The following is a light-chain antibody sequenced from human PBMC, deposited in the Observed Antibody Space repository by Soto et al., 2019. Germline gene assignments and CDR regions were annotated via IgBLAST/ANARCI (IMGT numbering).Light chain of an antibody. CDR2: KVS. Sequence: QSVLTQPASVSGSPGQSITISCTGTSDDVGAYNLVSWYQQHPGQAPKVLIYKVSNRPSGVSNRFSGYKYGNTASLIISGLQAEEEAIYFCSSYRSNSRVFGNGTKVTV. J-gene: IGLJ1*01. CDR1: SDDVGAYNL. CDR3: SSYRSNSRV. V-gene: IGLV2-14*03.